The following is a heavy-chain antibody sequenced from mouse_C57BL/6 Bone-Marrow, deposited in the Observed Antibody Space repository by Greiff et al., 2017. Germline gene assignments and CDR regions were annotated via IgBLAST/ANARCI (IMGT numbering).Heavy chain of an antibody. V-gene: IGHV1-54*01. CDR1: GYAFTNYL. Sequence: VQLQQSGAELVRPGTSVKVSCKASGYAFTNYLIEWVKQRPGQGLEWIGVINPGSGGTNYNEKFKGKATLTADKSSSTAYMPLSSLTSEDSAVYFCARGTVLRSYYFDYWGQGTTLTVSS. CDR2: INPGSGGT. D-gene: IGHD1-1*01. J-gene: IGHJ2*01. CDR3: ARGTVLRSYYFDY.